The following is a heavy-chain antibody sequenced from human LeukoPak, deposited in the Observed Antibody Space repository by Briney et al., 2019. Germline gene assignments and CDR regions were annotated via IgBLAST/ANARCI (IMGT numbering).Heavy chain of an antibody. D-gene: IGHD2-21*01. J-gene: IGHJ5*02. CDR1: GYSFTDYY. V-gene: IGHV1-2*02. CDR3: ARADRLHGGPYLIGP. CDR2: INPNSGGT. Sequence: VASEKVSCKTSGYSFTDYYMHWVRQAPGQGLEWMGWINPNSGGTSSAQKFHGRVTMTRDTSITTVYMEVSWLTSDDTAIYYCARADRLHGGPYLIGPWGQGTLVTVSS.